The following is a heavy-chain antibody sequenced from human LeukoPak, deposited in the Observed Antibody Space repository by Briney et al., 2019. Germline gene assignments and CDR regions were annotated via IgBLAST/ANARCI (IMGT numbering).Heavy chain of an antibody. CDR1: GGSFSGYY. D-gene: IGHD2-15*01. J-gene: IGHJ4*02. Sequence: SETLSLTCAVYGGSFSGYYWSWIRQPPGKGLEWIGEINHSGSTNYNPPLKSRVTISVDTSKNQFSLKLSSVTAADTAVYYCARVVGYCSGGSCYPSDYWGQGTLVTVSS. CDR3: ARVVGYCSGGSCYPSDY. V-gene: IGHV4-34*01. CDR2: INHSGST.